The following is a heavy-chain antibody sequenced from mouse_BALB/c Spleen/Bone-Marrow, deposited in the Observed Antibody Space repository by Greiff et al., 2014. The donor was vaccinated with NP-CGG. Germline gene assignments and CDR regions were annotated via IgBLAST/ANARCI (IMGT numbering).Heavy chain of an antibody. V-gene: IGHV1-63*02. CDR3: AREGSY. CDR2: TYCGGGYT. CDR1: GYTFTNYW. J-gene: IGHJ3*01. Sequence: QVQLKESGAELVRPGTSVKMSCKAAGYTFTNYWIGWIKQRPGHGLEWIGDTYCGGGYTNYNEKFKGKATLTADTSSNTTYMHLSSLTSEDSAIYYCAREGSYWGQGTLVTVSA.